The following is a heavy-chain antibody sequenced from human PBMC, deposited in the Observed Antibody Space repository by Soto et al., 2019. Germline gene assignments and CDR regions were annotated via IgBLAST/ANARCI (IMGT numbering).Heavy chain of an antibody. Sequence: GGSLRLSCAASGFTVSSNYMSWVRQAPGKGLEWVSVIYSGGSTYYADFVKGRFTISRDNSKNTLYLQMNSLRAEDTAVYYCARDPPPRYCSGGSCYSGWFDPWGQGTLVTVSS. CDR2: IYSGGST. CDR1: GFTVSSNY. J-gene: IGHJ5*02. V-gene: IGHV3-66*01. CDR3: ARDPPPRYCSGGSCYSGWFDP. D-gene: IGHD2-15*01.